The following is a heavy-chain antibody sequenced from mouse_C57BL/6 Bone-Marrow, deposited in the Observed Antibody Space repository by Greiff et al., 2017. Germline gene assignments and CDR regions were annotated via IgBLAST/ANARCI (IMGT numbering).Heavy chain of an antibody. CDR3: ARGIITTVVADY. D-gene: IGHD1-1*01. J-gene: IGHJ2*01. CDR2: IHPNSGST. V-gene: IGHV1-64*01. CDR1: GYTFTSYW. Sequence: VQLQQPGAELVKPGASVKLSCKASGYTFTSYWMHWVKQRPGQGLEWIGMIHPNSGSTNYNEKFKGKATLTVDKSSSTAYMQLSSLTSDDSAVYYCARGIITTVVADYWGQGTTLTVSS.